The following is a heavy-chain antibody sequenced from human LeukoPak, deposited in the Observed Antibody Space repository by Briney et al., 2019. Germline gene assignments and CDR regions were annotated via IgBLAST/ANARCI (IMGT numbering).Heavy chain of an antibody. CDR3: AKEQFLRYFARNGYYFDH. CDR1: GFTFSSYA. D-gene: IGHD3-9*01. Sequence: QPGGSLRLSCAASGFTFSSYAMNWVRQAPGKGLEWVSGIRGSGDTTYYADSVKGRRFTISTDNSKNTLYLQMNSVRAEDTAVYYCAKEQFLRYFARNGYYFDHWGQGTLVTVSS. CDR2: IRGSGDTT. V-gene: IGHV3-23*01. J-gene: IGHJ4*02.